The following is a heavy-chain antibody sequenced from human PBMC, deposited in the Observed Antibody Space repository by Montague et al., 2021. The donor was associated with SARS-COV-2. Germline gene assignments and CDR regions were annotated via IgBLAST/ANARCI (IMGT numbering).Heavy chain of an antibody. Sequence: CAISGDSVSRNSDAWNWIRQSPSRGLEWLGRKYYRSKWYNDYAASVKSRITINPDTSKNQISLQLNSVTPEDTAVYYCARTSASSDYWGQGTLVTVSS. J-gene: IGHJ4*02. CDR1: GDSVSRNSDA. V-gene: IGHV6-1*01. D-gene: IGHD1-26*01. CDR3: ARTSASSDY. CDR2: KYYRSKWYN.